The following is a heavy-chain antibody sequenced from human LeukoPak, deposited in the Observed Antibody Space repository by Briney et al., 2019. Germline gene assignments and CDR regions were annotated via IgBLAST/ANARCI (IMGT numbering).Heavy chain of an antibody. D-gene: IGHD1-26*01. J-gene: IGHJ1*01. CDR3: ARVVVGATYHAEYFQH. CDR1: GGSISSSSYY. Sequence: SETLSLTCTVSGGSISSSSYYWGWIRQPPGKGLEWIGSTYCSGSTYYNPSLKSRVTISVDTSKNQFSLKLSSVTAADTAVYYCARVVVGATYHAEYFQHWGQGTLVTVSS. CDR2: TYCSGST. V-gene: IGHV4-39*07.